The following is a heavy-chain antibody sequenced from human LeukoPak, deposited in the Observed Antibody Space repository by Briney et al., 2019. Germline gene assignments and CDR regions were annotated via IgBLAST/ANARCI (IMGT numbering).Heavy chain of an antibody. Sequence: GGSLTLSCAASGFGIQGSAGHWVRQSSGRGLEWVGCMRDRTKNYATIYAALMRGRFTISRDDSKNTAPLPMNTLRIEDSAVSFCLRPPEYLTPDSWGRGTLVTVSS. D-gene: IGHD4-23*01. J-gene: IGHJ4*02. CDR1: GFGIQGSA. CDR3: LRPPEYLTPDS. V-gene: IGHV3-73*01. CDR2: MRDRTKNYAT.